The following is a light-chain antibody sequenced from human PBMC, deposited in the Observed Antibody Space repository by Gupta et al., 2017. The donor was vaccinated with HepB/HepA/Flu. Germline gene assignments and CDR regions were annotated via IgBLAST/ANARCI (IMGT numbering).Light chain of an antibody. V-gene: IGKV1-33*01. Sequence: DIQMTQSPSSLSASVGDRVTITCQASQNIRNYLNWYQQKPGKAPKLLIYDASNLETGVPSRFSGSGSGTDFTFTISSLQPEDIATYYCQQYDNAPPGWDTFGQGTKLEIK. J-gene: IGKJ2*01. CDR1: QNIRNY. CDR3: QQYDNAPPGWDT. CDR2: DAS.